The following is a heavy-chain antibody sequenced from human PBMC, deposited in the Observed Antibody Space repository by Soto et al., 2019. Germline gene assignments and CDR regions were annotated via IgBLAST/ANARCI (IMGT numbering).Heavy chain of an antibody. CDR1: GFIFSDYE. Sequence: GGSLRLSCAASGFIFSDYEMNWVRQAPGKGLEWVSFIGKSGYSIYYTDSVEGRFTMSRDNAKYSLTLQMNSLRAEDTAVYYCARNLPAGNRMQFDTWGQGALVTVSS. V-gene: IGHV3-48*03. D-gene: IGHD6-13*01. CDR2: IGKSGYSI. CDR3: ARNLPAGNRMQFDT. J-gene: IGHJ4*02.